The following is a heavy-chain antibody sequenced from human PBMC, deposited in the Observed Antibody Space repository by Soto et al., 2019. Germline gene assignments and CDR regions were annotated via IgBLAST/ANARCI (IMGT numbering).Heavy chain of an antibody. CDR2: ITSGSTRI. J-gene: IGHJ4*02. CDR1: GFTFNTYS. CDR3: TRDPHTLDF. Sequence: EVQLVESGGGLVQPGGSLRLSCAASGFTFNTYSMNWVRQTPEKGLEWVAYITSGSTRILYADSVRGRFTISRDNAKDSLYLQMTSLRDEDTAMYYCTRDPHTLDFWGQGTRVIVSS. D-gene: IGHD2-2*02. V-gene: IGHV3-48*02.